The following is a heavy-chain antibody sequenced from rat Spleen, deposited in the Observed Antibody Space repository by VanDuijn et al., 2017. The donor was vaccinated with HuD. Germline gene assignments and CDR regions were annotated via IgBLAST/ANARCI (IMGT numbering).Heavy chain of an antibody. Sequence: EVQLVESGGGLVQPGRSLKLSCVASGFTFNNYWMTWIRQAPGKGLEWVASITNTGSNTYYRDSVKGRFTISRDNAKSTLYLQMDSLRSEDTATYYCARHGYGGYSGPFAYWGQGTLVTVSS. CDR3: ARHGYGGYSGPFAY. V-gene: IGHV5-31*01. D-gene: IGHD1-11*01. CDR1: GFTFNNYW. J-gene: IGHJ3*01. CDR2: ITNTGSNT.